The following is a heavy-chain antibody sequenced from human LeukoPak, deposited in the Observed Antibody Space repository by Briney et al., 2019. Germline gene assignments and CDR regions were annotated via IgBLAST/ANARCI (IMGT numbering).Heavy chain of an antibody. CDR3: ARDSADRGYDLDH. Sequence: GASVKVSCKASGYTFTSYGISWVRQAPGQGLEWMGWISAYNGNTNYAQKLQGRVTMTTDTSTSTAYMELRSLTSDDTAVYYCARDSADRGYDLDHWGQGTLVIVSS. J-gene: IGHJ4*02. CDR1: GYTFTSYG. CDR2: ISAYNGNT. V-gene: IGHV1-18*01. D-gene: IGHD5-12*01.